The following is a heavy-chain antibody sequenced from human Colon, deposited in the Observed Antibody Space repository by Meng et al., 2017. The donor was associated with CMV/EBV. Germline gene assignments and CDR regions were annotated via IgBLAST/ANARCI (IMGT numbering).Heavy chain of an antibody. J-gene: IGHJ1*01. V-gene: IGHV1-18*01. CDR2: ISAYTGDT. Sequence: QVQLVQSGAEVKKPGASVKLSCKASGYTFTNYGISWVRQAPGQGLEWTGWISAYTGDTYYAQKFQGRVTMTTDTSTSTAYMELRSLRSDDTAVYYCVRESQSGSYIYLQHWGQGTLVTVSS. CDR1: GYTFTNYG. CDR3: VRESQSGSYIYLQH. D-gene: IGHD1-26*01.